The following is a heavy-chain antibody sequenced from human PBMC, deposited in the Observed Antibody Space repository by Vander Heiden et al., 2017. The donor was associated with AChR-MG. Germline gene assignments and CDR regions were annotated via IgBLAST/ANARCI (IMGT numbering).Heavy chain of an antibody. J-gene: IGHJ4*02. CDR1: GGSISSDY. CDR3: ARGYYGDYVDY. D-gene: IGHD4-17*01. Sequence: AQLQESGPGLVKPSETLFLTCSASGGSISSDYGSWIRQPPGKGLEWIGYIDYSGSTNYNPSLKSRVTISVDTSKNQCSLKPSSVTAADTAVYYCARGYYGDYVDYWGQGTLVTVSS. V-gene: IGHV4-59*01. CDR2: IDYSGST.